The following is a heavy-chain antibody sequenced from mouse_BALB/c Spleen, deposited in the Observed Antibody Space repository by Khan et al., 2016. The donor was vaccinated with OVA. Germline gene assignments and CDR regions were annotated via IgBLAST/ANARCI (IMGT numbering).Heavy chain of an antibody. CDR3: ARGGDSCEAWFAY. V-gene: IGHV1S132*01. Sequence: QVRLQQSGAELVRPGASVKLSCKTSGYIFTSYWIHWVKQRSGQGLEWIARIYPGTGSIYYNEKFKGKATLTADKSSSTAFIQLSSLKSEDSAVYFCARGGDSCEAWFAYWGQGTLVTVSA. CDR2: IYPGTGSI. J-gene: IGHJ3*01. CDR1: GYIFTSYW.